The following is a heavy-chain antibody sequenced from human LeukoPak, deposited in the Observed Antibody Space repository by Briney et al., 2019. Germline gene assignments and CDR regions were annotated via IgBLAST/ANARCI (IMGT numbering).Heavy chain of an antibody. V-gene: IGHV4-59*10. J-gene: IGHJ4*02. CDR1: GGSLIYYS. CDR2: IYTSGTT. D-gene: IGHD3-10*01. CDR3: ARYGGSGTYFFDY. Sequence: SETLSLTCTVSGGSLIYYSWSWFRQPAGKGLDWIGRIYTSGTTNYNPSLKSRVTISLDRSKNQFSLKLSSVTAADTAVYYCARYGGSGTYFFDYWGQGTLVTVSS.